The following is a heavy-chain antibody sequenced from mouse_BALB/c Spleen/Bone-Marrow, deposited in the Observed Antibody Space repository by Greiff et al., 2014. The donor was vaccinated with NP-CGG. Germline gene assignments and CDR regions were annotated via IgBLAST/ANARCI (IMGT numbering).Heavy chain of an antibody. D-gene: IGHD2-4*01. V-gene: IGHV1-7*01. J-gene: IGHJ1*01. CDR2: INPSTGNT. CDR1: GYTFTTYW. CDR3: ARGLRDWYFDV. Sequence: VQLQQSGAELAKPGASVKMSCKASGYTFTTYWIHWVKQRPGQGLEWIGYINPSTGNTEYNQKFRDRATLTADKSSSTPYMQLSGLTSEDSAVYDCARGLRDWYFDVWGAGTTVTVSS.